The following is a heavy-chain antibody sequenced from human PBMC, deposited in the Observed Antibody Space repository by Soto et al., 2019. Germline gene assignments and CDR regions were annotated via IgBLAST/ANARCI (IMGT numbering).Heavy chain of an antibody. CDR2: IRHSGST. Sequence: QVHLQQWGAGLLKPSETLSLNCAVYGGSFYWTWIRQPPGKGLEWIGEIRHSGSTNCNPSLKSRVSISIGRSKSQVSLTVYSVTAADTAVYYCARGGGDYHYAVDVWGQGPTVTVSS. CDR1: GGSFY. J-gene: IGHJ6*02. D-gene: IGHD4-17*01. V-gene: IGHV4-34*01. CDR3: ARGGGDYHYAVDV.